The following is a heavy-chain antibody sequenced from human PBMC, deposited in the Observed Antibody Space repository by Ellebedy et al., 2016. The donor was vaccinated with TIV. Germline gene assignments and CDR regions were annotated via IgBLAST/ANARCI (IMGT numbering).Heavy chain of an antibody. CDR1: GFTFSSYW. J-gene: IGHJ4*02. Sequence: GESLKISCAASGFTFSSYWMSWVRQAPGKGLEWVANIKQDGSEKYYVDSVKGRFTISRDNAKNSLYLQMNSLRGEDTAVYYCARHITSTWLFDHWGQGTLVTVSS. D-gene: IGHD5-24*01. CDR3: ARHITSTWLFDH. V-gene: IGHV3-7*03. CDR2: IKQDGSEK.